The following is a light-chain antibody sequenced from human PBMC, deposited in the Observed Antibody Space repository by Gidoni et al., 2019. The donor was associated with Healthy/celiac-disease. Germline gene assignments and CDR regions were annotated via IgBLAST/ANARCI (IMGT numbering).Light chain of an antibody. CDR2: GNS. CDR1: SSNIGAGYD. J-gene: IGLJ2*01. CDR3: QSYDSSLGVV. V-gene: IGLV1-40*01. Sequence: QPVLTQPPSVSGAPGPRVTISCTGSSSNIGAGYDVHWYQQLPGTAPKLLIYGNSNRPSGVPDRFSGSKSGTSASLAITGLQAEDEADYYCQSYDSSLGVVFGGGTKLTVL.